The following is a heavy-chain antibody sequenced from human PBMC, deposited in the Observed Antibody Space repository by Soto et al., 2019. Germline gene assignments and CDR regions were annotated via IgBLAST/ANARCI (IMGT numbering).Heavy chain of an antibody. D-gene: IGHD3-22*01. J-gene: IGHJ4*02. CDR2: ITPMFGTP. CDR3: ARDGTLYDSSAYYYLY. CDR1: GGTFSRYT. Sequence: VASVKVSGKGSGGTFSRYTMTWVRQAPGQGLEWMGGITPMFGTPNYAQKFQGRVTITADESTSTAYMELSSLRSEDTAMYYCARDGTLYDSSAYYYLYWGQGTLVTVSS. V-gene: IGHV1-69*13.